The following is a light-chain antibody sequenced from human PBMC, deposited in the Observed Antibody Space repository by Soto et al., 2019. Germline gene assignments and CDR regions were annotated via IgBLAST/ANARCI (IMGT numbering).Light chain of an antibody. Sequence: DIQMAESPSTLSAAVGDRVSITCRARQSISSWLAWYQQKPGRAPKLLIYKASSLESGVPSRFSGSGSGTEFTLTISSLQPDDFAVYYCQQYIKWPITFGQGTRLEI. CDR3: QQYIKWPIT. CDR1: QSISSW. V-gene: IGKV1-5*03. CDR2: KAS. J-gene: IGKJ5*01.